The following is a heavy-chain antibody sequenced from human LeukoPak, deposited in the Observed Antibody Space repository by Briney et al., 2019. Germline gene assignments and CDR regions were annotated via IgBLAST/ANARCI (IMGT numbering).Heavy chain of an antibody. D-gene: IGHD6-13*01. CDR1: GFTFSSYG. CDR3: ARAGPSSSWHQFDY. J-gene: IGHJ4*02. CDR2: IRYDGSNK. V-gene: IGHV3-30*02. Sequence: GGSLRLSCAASGFTFSSYGMHWVRQAPGKGLEWVAFIRYDGSNKYYADSVKGRFTISRDNSKNTLYLQMNSLRAEDTAVYYCARAGPSSSWHQFDYWGQGTLVTVSS.